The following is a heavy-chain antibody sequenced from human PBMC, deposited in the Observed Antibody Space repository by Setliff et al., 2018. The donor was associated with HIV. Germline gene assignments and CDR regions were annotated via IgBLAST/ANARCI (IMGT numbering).Heavy chain of an antibody. CDR2: IYPSDSDT. J-gene: IGHJ4*02. Sequence: GESLKISCKDSGDKYSNYWLGWVRQMPGEGLEWIGVIYPSDSDTRYSPSFKGQVTISADKSINTAYLQWSSLQTSDSGMYYCARGIAALTASFDSWGQGSLVTVSS. V-gene: IGHV5-51*01. D-gene: IGHD2-21*02. CDR1: GDKYSNYW. CDR3: ARGIAALTASFDS.